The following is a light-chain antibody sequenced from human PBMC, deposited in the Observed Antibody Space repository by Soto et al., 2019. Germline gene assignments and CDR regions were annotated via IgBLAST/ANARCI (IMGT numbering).Light chain of an antibody. CDR3: RSYTSTSAVV. J-gene: IGLJ2*01. Sequence: QSALTQPASVSGSPGQSITISCTGTSSDVGGYNYVSWYQQHPGKAPTLMMYDVSNRPSGVSNRVSGSKSDNTASLAISGLQDEYEADYYCRSYTSTSAVVFGGGTKVTVL. CDR2: DVS. V-gene: IGLV2-14*01. CDR1: SSDVGGYNY.